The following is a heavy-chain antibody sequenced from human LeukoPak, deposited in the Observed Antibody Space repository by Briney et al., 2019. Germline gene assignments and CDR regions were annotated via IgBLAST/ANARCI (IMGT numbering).Heavy chain of an antibody. CDR1: GXXXXXXX. Sequence: KXXCKASGXXXXXXXXXWVXQXPGQXXEXXXXINPSGGSTSYAQKFQGRVTMTRDTSTSTVYMELSSLRSEDTAVYYCARLGAIWSGYYGYWGQGTLVTVSS. CDR3: ARLGAIWSGYYGY. J-gene: IGHJ4*02. D-gene: IGHD3-3*01. V-gene: IGHV1-46*01. CDR2: INPSGGST.